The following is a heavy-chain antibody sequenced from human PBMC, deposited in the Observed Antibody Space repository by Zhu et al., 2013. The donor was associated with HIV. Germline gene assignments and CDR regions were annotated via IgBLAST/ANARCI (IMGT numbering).Heavy chain of an antibody. V-gene: IGHV1-69*01. Sequence: QVQLVQSGAEVKKPGSSVKVSCKASGGTFSTYTLTWGAGRPLGQGLEWMGGIIPIFGTPNYAQKFQGRVTITAEESTATANMELSSLKSEDTAVYFCAFHPRSGGDEESWGQGTLVTISS. CDR2: IIPIFGTP. CDR3: AFHPRSGGDEES. CDR1: GGTFSTYT. J-gene: IGHJ4*02. D-gene: IGHD2-21*01.